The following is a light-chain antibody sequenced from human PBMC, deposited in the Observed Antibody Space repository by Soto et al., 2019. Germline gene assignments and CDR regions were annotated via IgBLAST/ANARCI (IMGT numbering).Light chain of an antibody. CDR3: QQRGHWPLT. J-gene: IGKJ5*01. V-gene: IGKV3-11*01. CDR1: QSVNSY. Sequence: ENVLTQSPATLSLSPGDGATLSCRASQSVNSYFAWYQQKPGQAPRLLIYDASIRATRIPARFSGSGSGTDFTLTSSSLEPEYFAVYYCQQRGHWPLTFGQGTRLDI. CDR2: DAS.